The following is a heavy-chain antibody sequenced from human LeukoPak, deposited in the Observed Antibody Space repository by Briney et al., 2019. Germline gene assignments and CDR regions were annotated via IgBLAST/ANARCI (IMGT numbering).Heavy chain of an antibody. CDR1: GGSISSGGYS. CDR3: ASERTVDTAMVT. D-gene: IGHD5-18*01. Sequence: PSETLPLTCAVSGGSISSGGYSWSWIRQPPGKGLEWIGYIYHSGSTYYNPSLKSRVTISVDRSKNQFSLKLSSVTAADTAVYYCASERTVDTAMVTWGQGTLVTVSS. CDR2: IYHSGST. V-gene: IGHV4-30-2*01. J-gene: IGHJ4*02.